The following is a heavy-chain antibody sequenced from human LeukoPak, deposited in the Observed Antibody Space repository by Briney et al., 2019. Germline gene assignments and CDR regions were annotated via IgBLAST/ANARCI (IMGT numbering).Heavy chain of an antibody. J-gene: IGHJ4*02. CDR2: VYSGGST. CDR1: GFTVSSNY. CDR3: ATADSGSYYSGFDY. V-gene: IGHV3-66*01. D-gene: IGHD1-26*01. Sequence: GGSLRLSCAASGFTVSSNYMSWVRQAPGKGLEWVSVVYSGGSTHYADSVKGRFTISRDNSKNTLYLHMNSLRAEDTAVYYCATADSGSYYSGFDYWGQGTLVTVSS.